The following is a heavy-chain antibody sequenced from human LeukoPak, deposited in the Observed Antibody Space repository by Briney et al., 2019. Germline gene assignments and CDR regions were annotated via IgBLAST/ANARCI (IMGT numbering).Heavy chain of an antibody. J-gene: IGHJ4*02. D-gene: IGHD3-10*02. V-gene: IGHV3-9*01. Sequence: GGSLRLSCAASGFTFDDYAMHWVRQAPGKGLEWVSGISWNSGSIGYADSVKGRFTISRDNAKNSLYLQMNSLRAEGTALYYCAKVSYDRYYFDYWGQGTLVTVSS. CDR3: AKVSYDRYYFDY. CDR1: GFTFDDYA. CDR2: ISWNSGSI.